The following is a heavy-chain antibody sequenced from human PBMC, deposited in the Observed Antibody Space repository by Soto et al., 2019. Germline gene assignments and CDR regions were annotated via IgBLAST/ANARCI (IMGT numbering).Heavy chain of an antibody. CDR1: GYTFTDSF. V-gene: IGHV1-2*02. CDR2: IHPSNGST. CDR3: AREDADRGSFDF. Sequence: QVQVVQSGAEVKKPGASVEVSCKASGYTFTDSFIHWVRQAPGQGLEWMGWIHPSNGSTTLSPKFQGRVTLTRDTSINTVYIDLSRLRSDDTAVYYCAREDADRGSFDFWGQGTLVTVSS. J-gene: IGHJ4*02.